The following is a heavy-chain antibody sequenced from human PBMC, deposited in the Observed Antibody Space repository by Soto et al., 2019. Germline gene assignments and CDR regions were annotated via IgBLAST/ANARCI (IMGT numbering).Heavy chain of an antibody. D-gene: IGHD4-17*01. CDR3: ARDYGGNSGWFDP. Sequence: ASVKVYCKASGYTFRSYDINWLRQSPGQGLEWVGWMSPNSGATGYARKFQDRVTMTRDTSISTAYMELSSLMSEDTAVYYCARDYGGNSGWFDPWGQGTLVTVSS. V-gene: IGHV1-8*01. CDR1: GYTFRSYD. J-gene: IGHJ5*02. CDR2: MSPNSGAT.